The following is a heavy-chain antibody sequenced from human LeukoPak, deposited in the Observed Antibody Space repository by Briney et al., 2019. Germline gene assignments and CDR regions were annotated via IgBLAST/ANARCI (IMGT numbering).Heavy chain of an antibody. CDR1: GGSISSYY. CDR3: ARDRGVRGVWSPSTGMDV. CDR2: IYYTGTT. D-gene: IGHD3-10*01. Sequence: SETLSLTCSVSGGSISSYYWSWIRQPPGEGLEWIGYIYYTGTTNYNPSLKSRVTISVDTSKNQFSLKLTSVTAADTAVYYCARDRGVRGVWSPSTGMDVWGQGTTATVSS. J-gene: IGHJ6*02. V-gene: IGHV4-59*01.